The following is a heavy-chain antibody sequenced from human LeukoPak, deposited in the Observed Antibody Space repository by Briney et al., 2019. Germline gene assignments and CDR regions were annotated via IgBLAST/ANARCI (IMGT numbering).Heavy chain of an antibody. J-gene: IGHJ4*02. D-gene: IGHD3-10*01. CDR2: INHSGST. V-gene: IGHV4-34*01. CDR3: ARGYGSGSYYNY. CDR1: GGSFSGYY. Sequence: SETLSLTCAVYGGSFSGYYWSWIRQPPGKGLEWIGEINHSGSTNYNASLKSRVTISVDTSKNQFSLKLSSVTAADTAVYYCARGYGSGSYYNYWGQGTLVTVSS.